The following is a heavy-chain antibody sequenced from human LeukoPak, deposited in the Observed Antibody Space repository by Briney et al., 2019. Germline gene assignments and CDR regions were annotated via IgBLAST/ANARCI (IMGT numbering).Heavy chain of an antibody. CDR2: ISSSSSYI. CDR3: ARVRFGDRDGYYYYYMYV. D-gene: IGHD3-10*01. J-gene: IGHJ6*03. V-gene: IGHV3-21*01. CDR1: GFTFSSNS. Sequence: GGSLRLSCAASGFTFSSNSMNWVRQAPGKGLEWVSSISSSSSYIYYADSVKGRFTISRDNAKNSLYLQMNSLRAEDTAVYYCARVRFGDRDGYYYYYMYVWGKGTTVTVSS.